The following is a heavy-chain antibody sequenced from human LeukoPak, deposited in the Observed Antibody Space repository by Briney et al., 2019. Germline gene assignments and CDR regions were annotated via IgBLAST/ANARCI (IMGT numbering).Heavy chain of an antibody. D-gene: IGHD6-19*01. Sequence: GRSLRLSCAVSGFTFSSYGMHWVRQAPGKGLEWVAVIWYDGSNKYYADSVKGRFTISRDNSKNTLYLQMNSLRAEDTAVYYCARVNSGGMEGTFDYWGQGTLVTVSS. J-gene: IGHJ4*02. CDR2: IWYDGSNK. CDR3: ARVNSGGMEGTFDY. V-gene: IGHV3-33*01. CDR1: GFTFSSYG.